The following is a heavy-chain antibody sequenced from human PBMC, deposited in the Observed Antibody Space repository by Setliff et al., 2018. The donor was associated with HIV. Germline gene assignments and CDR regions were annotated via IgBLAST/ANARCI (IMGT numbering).Heavy chain of an antibody. V-gene: IGHV1-46*01. CDR2: INPSGGSA. D-gene: IGHD7-27*01. J-gene: IGHJ5*02. CDR3: ARARLLGGFLS. Sequence: ASVKVSCKASGYTFTSYYLHWVRQAPGQGLEWMGMINPSGGSASYAQKFQGRVTMSRDTSTSTVYMELSSLRSEDTAVYYCARARLLGGFLSWGRGALVTVSS. CDR1: GYTFTSYY.